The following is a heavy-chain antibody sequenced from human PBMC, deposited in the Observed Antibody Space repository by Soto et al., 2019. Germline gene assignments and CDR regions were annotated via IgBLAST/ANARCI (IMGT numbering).Heavy chain of an antibody. V-gene: IGHV4-59*01. CDR2: VYFSGNT. CDR3: GSVRPSGYVLS. D-gene: IGHD6-25*01. Sequence: SETLSLTCTVSGGSLSSYYWTWIRQSPGKGLEWIGYVYFSGNTNYNPSLKSRVTISIDTSKNQFSLRLASVTAADTAFYYCGSVRPSGYVLSWGQGTLVTVAS. J-gene: IGHJ5*02. CDR1: GGSLSSYY.